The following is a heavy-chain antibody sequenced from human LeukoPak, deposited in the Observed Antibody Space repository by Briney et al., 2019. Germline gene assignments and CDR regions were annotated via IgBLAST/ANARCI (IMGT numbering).Heavy chain of an antibody. CDR3: AREEWELLFFDY. CDR2: ISSSSSYI. CDR1: GFTFSSYS. Sequence: GGSLRLSCAASGFTFSSYSMNWVRQAPGKGMEWVSSISSSSSYIYYADSVKGRFTISRDNAKNSLYLQMNSLRAEDTAVYYCAREEWELLFFDYWGQGTLVTVSS. D-gene: IGHD1-26*01. V-gene: IGHV3-21*01. J-gene: IGHJ4*02.